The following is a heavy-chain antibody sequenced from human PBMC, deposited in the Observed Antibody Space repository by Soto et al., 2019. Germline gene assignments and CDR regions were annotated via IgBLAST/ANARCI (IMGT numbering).Heavy chain of an antibody. D-gene: IGHD2-15*01. J-gene: IGHJ4*02. CDR3: ARPRHCSGSSCYDY. CDR2: IDWDDDK. V-gene: IGHV2-70*11. CDR1: GFSLSTSGMC. Sequence: GSGPTLVNPTQTLTLTCTFSGFSLSTSGMCVSWIRQPPGKALEWLARIDWDDDKYYNTSLKTRLTISKDTSKNQVVLTMTNMDPVDTATYYCARPRHCSGSSCYDYWGQGTLVTVSS.